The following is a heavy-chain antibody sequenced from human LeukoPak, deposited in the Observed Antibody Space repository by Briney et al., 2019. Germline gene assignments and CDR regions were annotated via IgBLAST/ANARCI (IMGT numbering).Heavy chain of an antibody. J-gene: IGHJ4*02. Sequence: GESLRLSCAASGFTFGTYWMHWVRQAPGKGLVWVSRINSGGSSTSYADSVKGRFTISRDNAKNTPYLQMNSLRAEDTAVYYCARACSFGSCHAGDYWGQGILVTVSS. CDR1: GFTFGTYW. CDR2: INSGGSST. D-gene: IGHD2-15*01. CDR3: ARACSFGSCHAGDY. V-gene: IGHV3-74*01.